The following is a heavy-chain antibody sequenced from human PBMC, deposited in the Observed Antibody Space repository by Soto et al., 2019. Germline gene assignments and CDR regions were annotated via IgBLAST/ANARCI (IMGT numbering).Heavy chain of an antibody. Sequence: PSQTLSLTCAITGDSVSSNSAGWSWVRQSPSRGLEWMGRTYYRSKWYYEYAVSVRGRITINPDTSKNQYSLQLNSVTPEDTAVYFCARGEQYSGRIFDYWGQGTLVTVSS. V-gene: IGHV6-1*01. CDR1: GDSVSSNSAG. CDR3: ARGEQYSGRIFDY. D-gene: IGHD1-26*01. CDR2: TYYRSKWYY. J-gene: IGHJ4*01.